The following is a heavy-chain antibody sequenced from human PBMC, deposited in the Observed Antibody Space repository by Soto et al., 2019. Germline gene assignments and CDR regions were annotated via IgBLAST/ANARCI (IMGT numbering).Heavy chain of an antibody. CDR3: ARHPNGGWLEY. CDR1: GGSISGSSSYY. CDR2: VYYSGNT. V-gene: IGHV4-39*01. Sequence: QLQLQESGPGLVKPSETLSLTCSVSGGSISGSSSYYWAWIRQPPGKGLEWIGSVYYSGNTYYGPSLKNRVTLSVDTSKNQFSLKLSSVTATDTAVFYCARHPNGGWLEYWGQGILVTVSS. J-gene: IGHJ4*02. D-gene: IGHD6-19*01.